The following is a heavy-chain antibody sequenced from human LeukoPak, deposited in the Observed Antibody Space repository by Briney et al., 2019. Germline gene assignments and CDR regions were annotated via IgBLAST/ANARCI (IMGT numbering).Heavy chain of an antibody. CDR3: AKNSEYQLLGGMDV. CDR1: GFTFSSYT. D-gene: IGHD2-2*01. CDR2: ISRGGNTI. Sequence: GGSLRLSCAASGFTFSSYTMNWVRQAPGKGLEWISYISRGGNTIYYADSVKSRFTISRDNAKNSLYLQMNSLRAEDTALYYCAKNSEYQLLGGMDVWGQGTTVTVSS. V-gene: IGHV3-48*04. J-gene: IGHJ6*02.